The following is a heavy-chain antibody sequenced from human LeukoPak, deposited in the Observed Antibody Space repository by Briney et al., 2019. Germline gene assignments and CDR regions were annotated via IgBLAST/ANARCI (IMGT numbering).Heavy chain of an antibody. D-gene: IGHD1-26*01. CDR3: ARGGSYHSPQFDY. V-gene: IGHV3-66*02. CDR1: GFTVSSNY. J-gene: IGHJ4*02. CDR2: IYNGGST. Sequence: GGSLRLSCAASGFTVSSNYMSWVRQAPGKGLEWVSVIYNGGSTYYADSVKGRFTISRGNSKNTLYLQMNSLRAEDTAVYYCARGGSYHSPQFDYWGQGTLVTVSS.